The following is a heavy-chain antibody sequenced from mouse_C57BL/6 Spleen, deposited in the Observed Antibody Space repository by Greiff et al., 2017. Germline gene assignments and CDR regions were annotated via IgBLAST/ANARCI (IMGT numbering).Heavy chain of an antibody. J-gene: IGHJ2*01. CDR2: ISYDGSN. Sequence: EVQLQESGPGLVKPSQSLSLTCSVTGYSITSGYYWNWIRQFPGNKLEWMGYISYDGSNNYNPSLKNRISITRDTSKNQFFLKLNSVTTEDTATYYCAREDERNYFDYGGQGTTLTVSS. CDR3: AREDERNYFDY. CDR1: GYSITSGYY. V-gene: IGHV3-6*01.